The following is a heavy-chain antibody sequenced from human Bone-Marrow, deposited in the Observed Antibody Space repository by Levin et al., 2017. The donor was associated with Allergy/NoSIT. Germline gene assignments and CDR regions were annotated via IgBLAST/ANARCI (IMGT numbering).Heavy chain of an antibody. J-gene: IGHJ6*02. Sequence: PGGSLRLSCSASGFTFYSYAMNWVRQAPGKGLEWVSSISGSGGTTYYADSVKGRFTISRDNSKNTLFLQMDSLRAEDTAVYYCAKVRPIQQWSPCYYYGMDVWGQGTTVTIS. CDR1: GFTFYSYA. D-gene: IGHD5-18*01. V-gene: IGHV3-23*01. CDR2: ISGSGGTT. CDR3: AKVRPIQQWSPCYYYGMDV.